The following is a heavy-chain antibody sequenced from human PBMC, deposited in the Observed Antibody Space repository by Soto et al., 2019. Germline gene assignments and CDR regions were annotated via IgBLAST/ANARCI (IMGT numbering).Heavy chain of an antibody. CDR1: GGDLTNSG. CDR3: AKKDGAGFKS. CDR2: VFPLLAMV. V-gene: IGHV1-69*04. Sequence: QVHLVQSGAEMKKPGSSVKVSCKVSGGDLTNSGISWVRQAPGQGLEWMGGVFPLLAMVDYSQKFHGRVTITAAESTYTAYMDLGSLRSEVTAVYYCAKKDGAGFKSWGQGTLVIVSS. J-gene: IGHJ4*02. D-gene: IGHD1-26*01.